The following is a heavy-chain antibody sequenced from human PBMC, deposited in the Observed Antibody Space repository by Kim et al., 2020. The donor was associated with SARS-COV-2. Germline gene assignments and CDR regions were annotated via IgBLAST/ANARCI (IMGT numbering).Heavy chain of an antibody. Sequence: ASVKVSCKASGYTFTSYGISWVRQAPGQGLEWMGWISAYNGNTNYAQKLQGRVTMTTDTSTSTAYMELRSLRSDDTAVYYCVGSSWYPSYFWFDPWGQGTLVTVSS. CDR2: ISAYNGNT. CDR1: GYTFTSYG. V-gene: IGHV1-18*01. CDR3: VGSSWYPSYFWFDP. J-gene: IGHJ5*02. D-gene: IGHD6-13*01.